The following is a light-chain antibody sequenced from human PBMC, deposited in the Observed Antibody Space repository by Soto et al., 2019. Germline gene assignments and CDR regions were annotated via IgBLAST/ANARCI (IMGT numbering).Light chain of an antibody. J-gene: IGKJ2*01. CDR1: QSISSW. V-gene: IGKV1-5*03. CDR2: KAS. CDR3: QQYSSYST. Sequence: DIQMTQSPSTLSASVGDRVTITCRASQSISSWLAWYQQKPGKAPKLLIYKASTLESGVTSRFSGSGSGTEFTLTISSLQPDDLASYYCQQYSSYSTFGQGTKLEIK.